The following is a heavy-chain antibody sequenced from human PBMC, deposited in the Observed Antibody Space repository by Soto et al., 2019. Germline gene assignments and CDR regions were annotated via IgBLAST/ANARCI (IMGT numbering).Heavy chain of an antibody. V-gene: IGHV3-23*01. J-gene: IGHJ4*02. CDR2: ISGSGSST. CDR3: AKSYYGAYDHRLLFDS. D-gene: IGHD4-17*01. CDR1: GFPFSGYA. Sequence: EVQLLESGGGLVQPGGSLRLSCAASGFPFSGYAINWVRQAPGKGLEWVSIISGSGSSTNYADSVKGRFTISRDNARDTVYLQMSSLRAEDTAVYYCAKSYYGAYDHRLLFDSWGQGPLVTVSS.